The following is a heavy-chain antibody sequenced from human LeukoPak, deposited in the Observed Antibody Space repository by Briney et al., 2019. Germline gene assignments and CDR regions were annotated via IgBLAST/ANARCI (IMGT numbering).Heavy chain of an antibody. CDR2: MNPNSGNT. J-gene: IGHJ5*02. V-gene: IGHV1-8*01. D-gene: IGHD2-15*01. CDR1: GYTFTSYD. CDR3: ARFCSGGGCYHNWFDP. Sequence: ASVKVSCKASGYTFTSYDINWVRQATGQGLEWMGWMNPNSGNTGYAQKFQGRVTMTRNTSISTAYMELSSLRSEDTAVYHCARFCSGGGCYHNWFDPWGQGTLVTVSS.